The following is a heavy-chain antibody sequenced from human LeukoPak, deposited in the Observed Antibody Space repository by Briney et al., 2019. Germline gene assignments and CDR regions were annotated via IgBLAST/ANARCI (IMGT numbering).Heavy chain of an antibody. D-gene: IGHD1-26*01. J-gene: IGHJ5*02. V-gene: IGHV3-23*01. CDR2: FSGSGGST. Sequence: GGSLRLSCAASGFTFSSYAMSWVRQAPGKGLECISGFSGSGGSTYYADSVKGRFTISRDNSKNTLYLHMDSLRVDDTAIYYCVRQSLGASGLDRWGQGVLVTVSS. CDR3: VRQSLGASGLDR. CDR1: GFTFSSYA.